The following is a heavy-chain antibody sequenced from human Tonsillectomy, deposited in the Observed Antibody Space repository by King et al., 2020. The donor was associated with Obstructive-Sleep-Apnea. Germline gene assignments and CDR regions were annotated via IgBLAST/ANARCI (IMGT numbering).Heavy chain of an antibody. CDR3: AKSTGVATRGYDY. CDR1: GFTFSSYA. Sequence: VQLVESGGGLVQPGGSLRLSCAASGFTFSSYAMSWVRQAPGKGLEWVSAISGSGGSTYYADSVKGRFTISRDNSKNTLDLQMNSRRAEDTAVYYCAKSTGVATRGYDYWGQGTLVTVSS. CDR2: ISGSGGST. J-gene: IGHJ4*02. D-gene: IGHD5-12*01. V-gene: IGHV3-23*04.